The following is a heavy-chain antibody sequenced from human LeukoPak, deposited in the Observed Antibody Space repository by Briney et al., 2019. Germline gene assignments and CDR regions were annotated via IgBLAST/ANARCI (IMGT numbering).Heavy chain of an antibody. CDR3: ARDMDTTGYYSWFDP. V-gene: IGHV3-30*03. D-gene: IGHD3-9*01. Sequence: PGRSLRLSCAASGFTFSSYGMHWVRQAPGKGLEWVAVISYDGSNKYYADSVKGRFTISRGNSKNTLYLQMNSLRAEDTAVYYCARDMDTTGYYSWFDPWGQGTLVTVSS. CDR2: ISYDGSNK. J-gene: IGHJ5*02. CDR1: GFTFSSYG.